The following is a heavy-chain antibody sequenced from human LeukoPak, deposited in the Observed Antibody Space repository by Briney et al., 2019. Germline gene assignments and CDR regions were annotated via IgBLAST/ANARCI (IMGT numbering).Heavy chain of an antibody. CDR2: IKQDGSEK. CDR3: AREGGLLYYYDSSGYYPFDY. CDR1: GFTFSSYW. J-gene: IGHJ4*02. V-gene: IGHV3-7*01. D-gene: IGHD3-22*01. Sequence: QPGGSLRLSCAAPGFTFSSYWMSWVRQAPGKGLEWVANIKQDGSEKYYVDSVKGRFTISRDNAKNSLYLQMNSLRAEDTAVYYCAREGGLLYYYDSSGYYPFDYWGQGTLVTVSS.